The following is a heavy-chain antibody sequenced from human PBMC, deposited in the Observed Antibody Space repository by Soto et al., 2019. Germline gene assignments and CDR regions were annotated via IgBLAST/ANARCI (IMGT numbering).Heavy chain of an antibody. CDR1: GYTFTSYG. D-gene: IGHD4-17*01. V-gene: IGHV1-18*04. CDR3: ARDGRDDYVRYYYYGMDV. J-gene: IGHJ6*02. CDR2: ISAYNGNT. Sequence: GASVKVSCKASGYTFTSYGISWVRQAPGQGLEWMGWISAYNGNTNYAQKLQDRVTMTTDTSTSTAYMELRSLRSDDTAVYYCARDGRDDYVRYYYYGMDVWGQGTTVTVSS.